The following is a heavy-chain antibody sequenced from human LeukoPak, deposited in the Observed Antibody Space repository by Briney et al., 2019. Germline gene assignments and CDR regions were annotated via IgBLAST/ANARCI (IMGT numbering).Heavy chain of an antibody. CDR1: GFTFSSNG. D-gene: IGHD5-18*01. CDR3: AKVGYSYGNFDD. J-gene: IGHJ4*02. V-gene: IGHV3-30*02. CDR2: IRYDGSNK. Sequence: GGSLRLSCAASGFTFSSNGMHWVRQAPGKGLEWVAFIRYDGSNKYYADSVKGRFTISRDNSKNTLYLQMNSLRAEDTAVYYCAKVGYSYGNFDDWGQGTLVTVSS.